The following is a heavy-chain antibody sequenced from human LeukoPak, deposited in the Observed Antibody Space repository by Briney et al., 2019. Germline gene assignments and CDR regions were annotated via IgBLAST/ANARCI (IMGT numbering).Heavy chain of an antibody. CDR1: GYTFTSYA. D-gene: IGHD1-26*01. V-gene: IGHV7-4-1*02. CDR3: ARDRYRRNSETIVGATSY. Sequence: ASVTVSCEASGYTFTSYAMNWVRQAPGQGLEWMGWINTNTGNPTYAQGFAGRFVFSLDTSVSTAYLQISSLKAEDTAVYYCARDRYRRNSETIVGATSYWGQGTLVTVSS. CDR2: INTNTGNP. J-gene: IGHJ4*02.